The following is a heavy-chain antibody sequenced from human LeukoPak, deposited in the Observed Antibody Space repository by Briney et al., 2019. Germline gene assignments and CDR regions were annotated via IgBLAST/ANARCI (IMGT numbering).Heavy chain of an antibody. CDR2: ISSSSSYI. Sequence: PGGSLRLSCAASGFTFSSYSMNLVRQAPGKGLEWVSSISSSSSYIYYADSVKGRFTIPRDNAKNSLYLQMNSLRAEDTAVYYCARDSKIQLWLRIVDYYGMDVWGQGTTVTVSS. J-gene: IGHJ6*02. V-gene: IGHV3-21*01. CDR3: ARDSKIQLWLRIVDYYGMDV. CDR1: GFTFSSYS. D-gene: IGHD5-18*01.